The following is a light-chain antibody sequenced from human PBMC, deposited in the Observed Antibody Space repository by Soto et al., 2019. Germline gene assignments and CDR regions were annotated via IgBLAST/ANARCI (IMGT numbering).Light chain of an antibody. CDR2: DVT. CDR1: SSDVGNYDY. Sequence: QSALSQPRSVSGSPXXXXTISCTGTSSDVGNYDYVSWYLQHPGKAPKLLLYDVTKRHSGVPDRFSGSKSGNTASLSISGLQAEDEADYYCCSYAGTYTYVFGSGTKVTVL. CDR3: CSYAGTYTYV. V-gene: IGLV2-11*01. J-gene: IGLJ1*01.